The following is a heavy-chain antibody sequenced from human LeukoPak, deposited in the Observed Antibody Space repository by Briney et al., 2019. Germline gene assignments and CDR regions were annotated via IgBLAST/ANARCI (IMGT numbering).Heavy chain of an antibody. CDR2: ISGSGGST. CDR3: AKDFRIVGATLFAY. CDR1: GFTFISYG. Sequence: GGSLRLSCAASGFTFISYGMSWVRPAPGKGLEWVSAISGSGGSTYYADSVKGRFTISRDNSKNTLYLQMNSLRAEDTAVYYCAKDFRIVGATLFAYWGQGTLVTVSS. J-gene: IGHJ4*02. V-gene: IGHV3-23*01. D-gene: IGHD1-26*01.